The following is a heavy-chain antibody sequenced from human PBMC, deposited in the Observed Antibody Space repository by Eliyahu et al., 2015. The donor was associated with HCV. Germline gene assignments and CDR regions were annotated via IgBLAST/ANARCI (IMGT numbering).Heavy chain of an antibody. J-gene: IGHJ5*02. CDR2: IYWDDDK. Sequence: QITLKESGPTLVKPTQTLTLTCTFSGFSLSTSGVGVGWIRQPPGKALEWLALIYWDDDKRYSPSLKSRLTITKDTSKNQVVLTMTNMDPVDTATYYCAHSSVVVVAATPAWRWFDPWGQGTLVTVSS. CDR1: GFSLSTSGVG. D-gene: IGHD2-15*01. V-gene: IGHV2-5*02. CDR3: AHSSVVVVAATPAWRWFDP.